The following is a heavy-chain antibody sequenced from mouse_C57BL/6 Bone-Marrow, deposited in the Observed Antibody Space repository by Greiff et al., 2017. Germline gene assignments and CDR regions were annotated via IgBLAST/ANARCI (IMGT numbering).Heavy chain of an antibody. CDR2: IDPENGAT. V-gene: IGHV14-4*01. CDR3: TNDGYPLAMDY. Sequence: VQLQQSGAELVRPGASVKLSCTASGFNIKDDYMHWVKQRPEQGLEWIGWIDPENGATEYASKFQGKATITADTSSNTAYLQLSSLTSEDTAVYYCTNDGYPLAMDYWGQGTSVTVSS. CDR1: GFNIKDDY. D-gene: IGHD2-3*01. J-gene: IGHJ4*01.